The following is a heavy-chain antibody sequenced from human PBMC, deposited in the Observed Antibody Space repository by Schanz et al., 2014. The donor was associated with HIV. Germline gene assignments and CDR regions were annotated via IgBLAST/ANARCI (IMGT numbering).Heavy chain of an antibody. J-gene: IGHJ4*02. CDR3: AKEEQQLGGVGGYHFDY. D-gene: IGHD6-13*01. V-gene: IGHV3-30*18. CDR1: GFSSSNSV. Sequence: QAQLVESGGGVVQPGGSLRLSCAASGFSSSNSVIHWVRQAPGKGLEWVAVISYDGSNKYYADSVKGRFTISRDISKNTLYLQMNSLRAEDTAVYYCAKEEQQLGGVGGYHFDYWGQGTLVTVSS. CDR2: ISYDGSNK.